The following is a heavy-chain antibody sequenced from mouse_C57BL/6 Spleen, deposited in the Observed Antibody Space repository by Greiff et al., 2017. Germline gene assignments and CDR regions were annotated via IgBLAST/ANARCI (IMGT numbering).Heavy chain of an antibody. CDR3: ARRDYYGSSPAWFAY. D-gene: IGHD1-1*01. Sequence: VQLQQPGAELVRPGSSVKLSCKASGYTFTSYWMDWVKQRPGQGLEWIGNIYPSDSETHYNQQFKDKATLTVDKSSSTAYMQLSSLTSEDSAVYYCARRDYYGSSPAWFAYWGQGTLVTVSA. J-gene: IGHJ3*01. V-gene: IGHV1-61*01. CDR1: GYTFTSYW. CDR2: IYPSDSET.